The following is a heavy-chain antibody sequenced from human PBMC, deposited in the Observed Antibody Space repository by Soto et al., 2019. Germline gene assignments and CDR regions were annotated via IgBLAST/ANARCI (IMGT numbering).Heavy chain of an antibody. D-gene: IGHD3-10*02. J-gene: IGHJ6*02. Sequence: TLSLTCTVSGGSISRSSYYWGWIRQPPGKGLEWIGSIYYSGSTYYNPSLKSRVTISVDTSKNQFSLKLSSVTAADTAVYYCARQPATNYVAAGPTDVWGQGTTVTVSS. CDR2: IYYSGST. V-gene: IGHV4-39*01. CDR3: ARQPATNYVAAGPTDV. CDR1: GGSISRSSYY.